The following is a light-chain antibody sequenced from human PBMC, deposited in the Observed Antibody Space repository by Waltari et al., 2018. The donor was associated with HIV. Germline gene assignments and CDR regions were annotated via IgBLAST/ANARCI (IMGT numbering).Light chain of an antibody. Sequence: QSVLTQPPSASGTPGQTVTISCSGSRSNIGSNTVNWYQHLPGTAPKLLIYSNNVRTSGGPDRFSGFKSGTSASLAISGLQSQDEADYYCTTWDDRLNALVFGGGTEVTVL. J-gene: IGLJ3*02. CDR3: TTWDDRLNALV. CDR1: RSNIGSNT. V-gene: IGLV1-44*01. CDR2: SNN.